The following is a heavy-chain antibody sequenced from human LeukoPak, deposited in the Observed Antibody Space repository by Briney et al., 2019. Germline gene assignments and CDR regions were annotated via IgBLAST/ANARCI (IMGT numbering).Heavy chain of an antibody. Sequence: GGSLRLSCAASGFTFRSHDMSWVRQAPGKGLEWVSAISGSGGSTYYADSVKGRFTISRDNSKNTLYLQMNSLRAEDTAVYYCAKGGYCSSTSCYRHSYYFDYWGQGTLVTVSS. D-gene: IGHD2-2*01. CDR3: AKGGYCSSTSCYRHSYYFDY. J-gene: IGHJ4*02. CDR2: ISGSGGST. V-gene: IGHV3-23*01. CDR1: GFTFRSHD.